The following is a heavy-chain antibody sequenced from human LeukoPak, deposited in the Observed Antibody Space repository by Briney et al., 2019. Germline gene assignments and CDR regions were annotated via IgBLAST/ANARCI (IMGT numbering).Heavy chain of an antibody. D-gene: IGHD3-22*01. J-gene: IGHJ4*02. CDR1: EFTFSSYE. CDR3: ARYYYDSSGYYYFDY. CDR2: ISSSGSTM. Sequence: GGSLRLSCAASEFTFSSYEMNWVRQAPGKGLEWVSYISSSGSTMLYADSVKGRFTISRDNAKNSLSLRMNSLRAEDTAVYFCARYYYDSSGYYYFDYWGQGTLVTVSS. V-gene: IGHV3-48*03.